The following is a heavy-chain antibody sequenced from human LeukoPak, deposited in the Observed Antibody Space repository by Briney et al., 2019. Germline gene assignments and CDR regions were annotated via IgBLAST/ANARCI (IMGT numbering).Heavy chain of an antibody. V-gene: IGHV3-33*01. Sequence: GGSLRLSCAASGFTFSSYGMHWVRQAPGKGLEWVAVIWYDGSNKYYADSVKGRFTISRDNSKNTLYLQINSLRAEDTAVYYCARAGTYYDFWSGSQYNWFDPWGQGTLVTVSS. CDR3: ARAGTYYDFWSGSQYNWFDP. CDR2: IWYDGSNK. D-gene: IGHD3-3*01. CDR1: GFTFSSYG. J-gene: IGHJ5*02.